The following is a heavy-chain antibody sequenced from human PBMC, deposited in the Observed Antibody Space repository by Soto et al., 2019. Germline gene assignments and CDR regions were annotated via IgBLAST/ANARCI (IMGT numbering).Heavy chain of an antibody. CDR1: GYTFTGYY. CDR2: INPNSGGT. CDR3: ARDMDNWNPILDY. V-gene: IGHV1-2*04. J-gene: IGHJ4*02. D-gene: IGHD1-20*01. Sequence: AASVKVSCKASGYTFTGYYMHWVRQAPGQGLEWMGWINPNSGGTNYAQKFQGWVTMTRDTSISTAYMELSRLRSDDTAVYYCARDMDNWNPILDYWGQGTLVTVSS.